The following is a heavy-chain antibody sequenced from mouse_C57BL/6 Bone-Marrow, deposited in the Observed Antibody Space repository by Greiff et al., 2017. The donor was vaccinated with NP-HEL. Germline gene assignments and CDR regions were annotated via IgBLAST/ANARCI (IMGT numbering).Heavy chain of an antibody. CDR1: GYNFTSYW. J-gene: IGHJ1*03. CDR2: IDPSDSYT. D-gene: IGHD1-1*01. Sequence: QVQLQQPGAELVRPGTSVKLSCKASGYNFTSYWMHWVKQRPGQGLEWIGVIDPSDSYTNYNQKFKGKATLTVDTSSSTAYLQLSSLTSEDSAVYYCARLSTTVVAHWYFDVWGTGTTVTVSS. V-gene: IGHV1-59*01. CDR3: ARLSTTVVAHWYFDV.